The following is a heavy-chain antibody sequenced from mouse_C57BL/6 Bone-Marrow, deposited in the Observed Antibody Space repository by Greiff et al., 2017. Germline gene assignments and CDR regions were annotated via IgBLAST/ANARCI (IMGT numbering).Heavy chain of an antibody. J-gene: IGHJ2*01. D-gene: IGHD1-1*02. CDR3: ARGLWYFDY. CDR1: GYAFTNYL. Sequence: VQLVESGAELVRPGTSVKVSCKASGYAFTNYLIEWVKQRPGQGLEWIGVINPGSGGTNYNEKFKGKETLTADKSSSTAYMQLSSLTSEDSAVYFCARGLWYFDYWGQGTTLTVSS. CDR2: INPGSGGT. V-gene: IGHV1-54*01.